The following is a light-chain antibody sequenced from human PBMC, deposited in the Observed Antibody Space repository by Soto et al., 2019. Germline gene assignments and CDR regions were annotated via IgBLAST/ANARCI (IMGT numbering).Light chain of an antibody. CDR3: QKYTNSNNPWM. J-gene: IGKJ1*01. CDR2: DAS. Sequence: DIQMTQSPSTLSGSVGDRVTITCRASQTISSWLAWYQQKPGKAPKLLVYDASTLQSGVASRFSGSGSGTEFTLIISGLQPDDSATYYCQKYTNSNNPWMFGQGTKVDIK. CDR1: QTISSW. V-gene: IGKV1-5*01.